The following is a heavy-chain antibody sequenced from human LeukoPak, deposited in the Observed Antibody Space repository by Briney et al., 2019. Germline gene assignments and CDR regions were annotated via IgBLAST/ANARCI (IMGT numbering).Heavy chain of an antibody. V-gene: IGHV4-59*01. J-gene: IGHJ4*02. CDR1: GGSISIYY. Sequence: PSETLSLTCTVSGGSISIYYWSWRRQPPGKGLEWIGYIYYSGSTNYNPSLKSRVTISVDTSKNQFSLKLSSVTAADTAVYYCARGVEYSSSSGLGYWGQGTVVTVSS. CDR2: IYYSGST. CDR3: ARGVEYSSSSGLGY. D-gene: IGHD6-6*01.